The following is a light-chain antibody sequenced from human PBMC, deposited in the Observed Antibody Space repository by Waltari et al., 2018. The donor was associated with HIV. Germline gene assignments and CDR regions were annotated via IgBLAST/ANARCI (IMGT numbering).Light chain of an antibody. CDR2: EVT. J-gene: IGLJ2*01. CDR3: SSFANRDGFYVL. V-gene: IGLV2-8*01. Sequence: QSALTQPPSASGSPAQSVTLSCTGTNSDIGTYAYVSWYQQHPGKAPKLVISEVTKRPSGVSDRFSGSKSGNTAFLTVSGLQAEDEADYYCSSFANRDGFYVLFGGGTRLTVL. CDR1: NSDIGTYAY.